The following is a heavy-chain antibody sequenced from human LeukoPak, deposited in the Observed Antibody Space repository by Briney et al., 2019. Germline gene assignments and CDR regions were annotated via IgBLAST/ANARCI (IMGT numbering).Heavy chain of an antibody. V-gene: IGHV4-31*03. J-gene: IGHJ4*02. CDR2: IFYSGTT. D-gene: IGHD6-19*01. CDR3: ATRSGSGWFFDY. CDR1: GGSIRSGIYY. Sequence: PSQTLSLTCTVSGGSIRSGIYYWTWIRQHPGEGLEWIGYIFYSGTTYYNPSLKSRVTISVDTSKNQFSLNLSSVTAADTAVYYCATRSGSGWFFDYWGQGTLVTVSS.